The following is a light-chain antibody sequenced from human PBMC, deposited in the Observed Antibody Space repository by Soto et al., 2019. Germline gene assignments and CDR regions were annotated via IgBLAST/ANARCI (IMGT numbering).Light chain of an antibody. CDR2: DAS. J-gene: IGKJ4*01. CDR1: QSVSRY. Sequence: EIVLTQSPATLSLSPGERATLSCRASQSVSRYLAWYQQKPGQAPRLLINDASNRATGIPARFSGSGSGTDFTLTISSLEPEDFAVYYCQQRSDWPTTLGGGTKVDIK. CDR3: QQRSDWPTT. V-gene: IGKV3-11*01.